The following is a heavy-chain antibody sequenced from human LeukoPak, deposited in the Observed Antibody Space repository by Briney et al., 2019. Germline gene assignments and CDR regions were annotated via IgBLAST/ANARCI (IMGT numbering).Heavy chain of an antibody. CDR2: IKEDGSDK. J-gene: IGHJ4*02. Sequence: GGSLRLSCSASGFTFSSYSMHWVRQAPGKGLEWVANIKEDGSDKNYVESLKGRFTISRDNAKNSLYLQMDSLRAEDTAMYFCVRDVGAVRGEVYFDYWGQGTLVTVSS. D-gene: IGHD3-10*01. CDR1: GFTFSSYS. V-gene: IGHV3-7*01. CDR3: VRDVGAVRGEVYFDY.